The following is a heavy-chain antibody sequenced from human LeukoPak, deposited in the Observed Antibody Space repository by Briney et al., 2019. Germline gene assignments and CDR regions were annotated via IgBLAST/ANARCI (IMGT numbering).Heavy chain of an antibody. CDR2: THYSGST. D-gene: IGHD2-15*01. J-gene: IGHJ4*02. CDR1: GGSISSYY. CDR3: ERGYCSGGSCYWNY. V-gene: IGHV4-59*01. Sequence: PSETLSLTCTVSGGSISSYYWSWIRQPPGKGLEWIGYTHYSGSTNYNPSLKSRVTISIDTSKNQFSLMLSSVTAADTAVYYCERGYCSGGSCYWNYWGQGTLVTVSS.